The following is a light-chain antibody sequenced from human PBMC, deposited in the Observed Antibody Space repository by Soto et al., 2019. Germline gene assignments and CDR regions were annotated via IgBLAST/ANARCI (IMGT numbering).Light chain of an antibody. J-gene: IGKJ1*01. V-gene: IGKV1-39*01. CDR1: QNINNY. Sequence: DIEMTQSPPSLAASVGDRVTITCRASQNINNYLTWYQQKPGKAPQLLIYGASILQSGVPSRFSGSGSGTDFTLTIGSLQPEDFATYYCQESYSFPGTFGQGTKVEI. CDR2: GAS. CDR3: QESYSFPGT.